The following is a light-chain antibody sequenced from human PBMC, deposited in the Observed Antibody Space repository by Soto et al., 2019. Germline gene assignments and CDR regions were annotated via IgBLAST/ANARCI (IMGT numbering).Light chain of an antibody. CDR1: SSDVGGYNY. J-gene: IGLJ3*02. V-gene: IGLV2-11*01. Sequence: QSALTQPRSVSGSPGQSVTISCTGTSSDVGGYNYVSWYQQHPGKAPKLMIYDVSKRPSGVPDRFSGSKSGNTASLTISGLQAEDEADYYCCSYASSYTWVFGGGTKLTGL. CDR3: CSYASSYTWV. CDR2: DVS.